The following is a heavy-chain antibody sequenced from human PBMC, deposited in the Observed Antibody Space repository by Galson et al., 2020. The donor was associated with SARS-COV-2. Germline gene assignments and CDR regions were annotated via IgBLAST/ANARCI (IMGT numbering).Heavy chain of an antibody. D-gene: IGHD3-22*01. J-gene: IGHJ4*02. Sequence: GESLKISCAASGFSFSDYYMSWIRQAPGKGLEWISYITSYGSIIYYADSVKGRFTISRDNAKNSLYLEMSGLRDEDTAIYYCARETAYYYDSSGYLDYWGQGTLVTVSS. V-gene: IGHV3-11*04. CDR3: ARETAYYYDSSGYLDY. CDR1: GFSFSDYY. CDR2: ITSYGSII.